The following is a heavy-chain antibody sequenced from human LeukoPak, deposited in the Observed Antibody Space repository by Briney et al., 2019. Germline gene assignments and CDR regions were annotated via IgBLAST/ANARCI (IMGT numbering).Heavy chain of an antibody. V-gene: IGHV3-21*01. CDR3: AIFRSIGAAGDLSDY. D-gene: IGHD6-13*01. CDR2: ISSSSSYI. Sequence: GGSLRLSCAASGFTFSSYSMNWVRQAPGKGLEWVSSISSSSSYIYYADSVKGRFTISRDNAKNSLYLQMSSLRDEDTAVYYCAIFRSIGAAGDLSDYWGQGTLVTVSS. CDR1: GFTFSSYS. J-gene: IGHJ4*02.